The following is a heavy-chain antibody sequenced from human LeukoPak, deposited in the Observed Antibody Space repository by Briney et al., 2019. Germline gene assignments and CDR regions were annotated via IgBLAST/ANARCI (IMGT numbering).Heavy chain of an antibody. Sequence: SETLSLTCTDSGGSISSYYWSWIRQPPGKGLEWIGNIYDSGSTNYNPSLKSQVTISVDTPKNQYSLKLSSVTAADTAVYYCARQSISGSSLSYFDYWGQGTLVNVSS. CDR3: ARQSISGSSLSYFDY. V-gene: IGHV4-59*01. CDR1: GGSISSYY. D-gene: IGHD3-22*01. J-gene: IGHJ4*02. CDR2: IYDSGST.